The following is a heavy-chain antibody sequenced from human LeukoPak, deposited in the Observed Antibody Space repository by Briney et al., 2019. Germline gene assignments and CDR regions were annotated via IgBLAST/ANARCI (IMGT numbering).Heavy chain of an antibody. CDR3: ARDTRLRPLDY. D-gene: IGHD3-16*01. Sequence: GASVKVSCKASGYTFTSYDINWVRQATGQGLEWMGWMNPSSGNTGYAQKFQGRVTITRNTSISTAYMELSSLRSEDTAVYYCARDTRLRPLDYWGQGTLVTVSS. CDR2: MNPSSGNT. J-gene: IGHJ4*02. CDR1: GYTFTSYD. V-gene: IGHV1-8*03.